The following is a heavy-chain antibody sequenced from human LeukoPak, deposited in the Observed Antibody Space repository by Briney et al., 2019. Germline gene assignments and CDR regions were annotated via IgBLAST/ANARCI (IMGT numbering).Heavy chain of an antibody. CDR3: ARGLGIFGVFFDY. J-gene: IGHJ4*02. CDR2: INHSGST. CDR1: GGSFSGYY. D-gene: IGHD3-3*01. V-gene: IGHV4-34*01. Sequence: SETLSLTCAVYGGSFSGYYWSWIRQPPGKGLEWIGEINHSGSTNYNPSLKSRFTISVDTSKNQFSLKLSSVTAADTAVYYCARGLGIFGVFFDYWGQGTLVTVSS.